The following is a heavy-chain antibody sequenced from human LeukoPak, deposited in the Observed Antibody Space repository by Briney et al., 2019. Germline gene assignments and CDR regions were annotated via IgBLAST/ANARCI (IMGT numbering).Heavy chain of an antibody. V-gene: IGHV3-33*01. J-gene: IGHJ4*02. D-gene: IGHD6-13*01. CDR3: ASAAGAYDN. Sequence: GGSLRLSCEASGLTFSSYGMHWVRQALGKGLEWVAVIWSDGSNKYYADSVKGRFAISRDNSKNTVWLQMNSLRAEDTAVYYCASAAGAYDNWGQGTLVTVSS. CDR1: GLTFSSYG. CDR2: IWSDGSNK.